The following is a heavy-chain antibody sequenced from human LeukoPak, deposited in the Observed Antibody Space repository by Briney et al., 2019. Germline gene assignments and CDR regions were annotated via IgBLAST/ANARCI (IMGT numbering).Heavy chain of an antibody. CDR3: ARDLHHCGGDCYSGGKDY. CDR1: GYSFILYG. Sequence: GASVKVSCKTSGYSFILYGISWVRQAPGQGPEWMGWISTSTGDTKYTQKFQGRVTLTTDTSTSTAYMELSSLRSDDTAVYYCARDLHHCGGDCYSGGKDYWGQGTLVTVSS. V-gene: IGHV1-18*01. J-gene: IGHJ4*02. D-gene: IGHD2-21*02. CDR2: ISTSTGDT.